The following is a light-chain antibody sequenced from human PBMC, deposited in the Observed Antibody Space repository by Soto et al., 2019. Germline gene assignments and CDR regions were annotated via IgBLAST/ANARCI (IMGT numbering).Light chain of an antibody. Sequence: QSALTQPASVSGSPGQSITISCTGTSSVVGGYNYVSWYQQHPGKAPKLVISDVTSRPSGVSNRFSGSKSGNTASLTISGLQAEDEADYYCSSYTSSSTYVFGTGTKLTVL. CDR1: SSVVGGYNY. CDR3: SSYTSSSTYV. J-gene: IGLJ1*01. CDR2: DVT. V-gene: IGLV2-14*03.